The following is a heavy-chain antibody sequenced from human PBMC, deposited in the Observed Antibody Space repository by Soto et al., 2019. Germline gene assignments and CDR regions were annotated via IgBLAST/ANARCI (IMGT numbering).Heavy chain of an antibody. V-gene: IGHV3-66*01. CDR1: GFTVSGNF. CDR3: ARDRRGNYYESSGNYVTEYCIDY. CDR2: IFSGGST. Sequence: EVQLVESGGGLVQPGGSLRLSCAASGFTVSGNFMSWVRQAPGKGLEWVSVIFSGGSTYYADSVRGRFTISRDNSKNTLFLQMNSLRGEDTAVYYCARDRRGNYYESSGNYVTEYCIDYWGQGTLVTVSS. D-gene: IGHD3-22*01. J-gene: IGHJ4*02.